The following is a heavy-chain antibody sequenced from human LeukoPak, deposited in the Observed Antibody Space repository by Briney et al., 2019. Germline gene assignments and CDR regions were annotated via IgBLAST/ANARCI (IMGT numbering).Heavy chain of an antibody. V-gene: IGHV4-59*01. CDR1: GGSISSYY. CDR3: ARGPTPVRNYYYYYYMDV. D-gene: IGHD2-15*01. CDR2: IYYSGST. J-gene: IGHJ6*03. Sequence: PSETLSLTCTVSGGSISSYYWSWIRQPPGKGLEWIGYIYYSGSTNYNPSLKSRVTISVDTSKNQFSLKLSSVTAADTAVYYCARGPTPVRNYYYYYYMDVWGKGTTVTISS.